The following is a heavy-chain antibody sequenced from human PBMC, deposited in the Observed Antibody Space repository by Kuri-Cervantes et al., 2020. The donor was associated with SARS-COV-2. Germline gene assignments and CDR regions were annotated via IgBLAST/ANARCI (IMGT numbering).Heavy chain of an antibody. CDR1: GFTFSSYW. Sequence: GESLKISCAASGFTFSSYWMSWVRQAPGKGLEWVANIKQDGSEKYYVDSVKGRFTISRDNAKNSLYLQMNSLRAEDTAAYYCAKDRYCSSTSCFSWFDPWGQGTLVTVSS. CDR3: AKDRYCSSTSCFSWFDP. CDR2: IKQDGSEK. D-gene: IGHD2-2*01. V-gene: IGHV3-7*01. J-gene: IGHJ5*02.